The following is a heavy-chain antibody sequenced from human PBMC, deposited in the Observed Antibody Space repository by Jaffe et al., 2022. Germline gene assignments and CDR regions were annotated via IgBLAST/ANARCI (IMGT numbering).Heavy chain of an antibody. Sequence: EVQLVETGGGLIQPGGSLRLSCAASGFTVSSNYMSWVRQAPGKGLEWVSVIYSGGSTYYADSVKGRFTISRDNSKNTLYLQMNSLRAEDTAVYYCAREVSVYGDEGYFDYWGQGTLVTVSS. CDR3: AREVSVYGDEGYFDY. J-gene: IGHJ4*02. CDR1: GFTVSSNY. V-gene: IGHV3-53*02. D-gene: IGHD4-17*01. CDR2: IYSGGST.